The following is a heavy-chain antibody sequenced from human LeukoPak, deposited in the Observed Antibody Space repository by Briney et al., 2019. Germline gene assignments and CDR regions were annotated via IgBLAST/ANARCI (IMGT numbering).Heavy chain of an antibody. J-gene: IGHJ6*02. Sequence: GGSLRLSCAASGFTVSSKYMNGVRQAPGKGLEWVSVIYSGGSTYYADSVKGRFTISRDNFKNTLYLQMNSLRAEDTAVYYCARDYRSEYYYYYGMDVWGQGTTVTVSS. V-gene: IGHV3-53*01. D-gene: IGHD1-26*01. CDR3: ARDYRSEYYYYYGMDV. CDR1: GFTVSSKY. CDR2: IYSGGST.